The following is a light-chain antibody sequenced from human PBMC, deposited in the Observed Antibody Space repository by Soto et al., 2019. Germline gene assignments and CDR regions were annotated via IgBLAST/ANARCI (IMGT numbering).Light chain of an antibody. J-gene: IGKJ3*01. CDR3: QKCNSALT. CDR2: GAS. Sequence: DIQMTQSPSSLSASVGDRLTITCRASQVIYNNLAWYQQKPGKAPKLLIYGASNLQSGVPSRFSGSGSGTEFTLTISSLQPEDVATYYCQKCNSALTFGPGTKVDI. CDR1: QVIYNN. V-gene: IGKV1-27*01.